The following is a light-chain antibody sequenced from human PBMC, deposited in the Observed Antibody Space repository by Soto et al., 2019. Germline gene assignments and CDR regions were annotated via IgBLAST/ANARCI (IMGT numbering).Light chain of an antibody. CDR1: QSVLYSSNNKNY. CDR2: WAS. CDR3: QQYYITPGGA. J-gene: IGKJ1*01. Sequence: DIVMTQSPDSLAVSLGERATINCKSSQSVLYSSNNKNYLAWYQQKPGQPPKLLIYWASTRESGVPDRFSGSGSGTDFTLTISSLQAEDVAVYYCQQYYITPGGAFGQGTKVEIK. V-gene: IGKV4-1*01.